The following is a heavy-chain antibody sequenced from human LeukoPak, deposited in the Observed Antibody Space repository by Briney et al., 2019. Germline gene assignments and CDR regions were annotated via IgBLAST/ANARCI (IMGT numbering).Heavy chain of an antibody. J-gene: IGHJ4*02. V-gene: IGHV4-39*02. CDR3: ARESYSSAWFFNH. Sequence: SETLSLTCTVSGGSISGSNYYWGWIRQPPGKGLEWIGSIYYSGSTYYNPSLKGRVTISVDTSKNQFSLKLNSVTAADTAVYYCARESYSSAWFFNHWGQGTLVTVSS. CDR2: IYYSGST. CDR1: GGSISGSNYY. D-gene: IGHD6-19*01.